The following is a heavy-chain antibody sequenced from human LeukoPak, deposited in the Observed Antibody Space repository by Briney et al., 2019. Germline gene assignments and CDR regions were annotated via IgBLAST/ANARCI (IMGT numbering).Heavy chain of an antibody. CDR2: ISSSSSYI. CDR3: AKHLNTAMAKGDY. Sequence: GGSLRLSCAASGFTFSSYSMNWVRQAPGKGLEWVSSISSSSSYIYYADSVKGRFTISRDNAKNSLYLQMNSLRAEDTAVYYCAKHLNTAMAKGDYWGQGTLVTVSS. V-gene: IGHV3-21*01. J-gene: IGHJ4*02. D-gene: IGHD5-18*01. CDR1: GFTFSSYS.